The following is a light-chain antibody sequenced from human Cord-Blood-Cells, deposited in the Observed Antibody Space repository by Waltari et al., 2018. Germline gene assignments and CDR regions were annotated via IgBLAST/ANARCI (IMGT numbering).Light chain of an antibody. CDR2: WAS. CDR3: QQYYSTPWT. J-gene: IGKJ1*01. V-gene: IGKV4-1*01. Sequence: DIVMTQSPDSLAVSLGERATINCKSSQSVLYSSNNKNYLAWYQQKPGQPPTLLIYWASTRESGVPYRFSGRGSGTDFTHTGSSLQAEEVAVYYCQQYYSTPWTFGQGTKVEIK. CDR1: QSVLYSSNNKNY.